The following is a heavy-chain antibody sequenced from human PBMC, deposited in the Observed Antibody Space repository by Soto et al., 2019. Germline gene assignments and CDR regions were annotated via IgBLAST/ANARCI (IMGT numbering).Heavy chain of an antibody. CDR1: GFTFSNYP. D-gene: IGHD1-1*01. CDR2: ISGNGGST. CDR3: AREGTPGTTDY. J-gene: IGHJ4*02. V-gene: IGHV3-64*02. Sequence: EVQLVESGEGLVQPGGSLRLSCAASGFTFSNYPMHWVRQAPGKGLESVSAISGNGGSTYYGDSVRGRFTISRDNSRNTLYLQMGSLRAEDTAVYYCAREGTPGTTDYWGQGTLVTVSS.